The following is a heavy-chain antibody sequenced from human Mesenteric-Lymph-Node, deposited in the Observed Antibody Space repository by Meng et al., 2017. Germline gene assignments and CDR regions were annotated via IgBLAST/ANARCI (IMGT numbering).Heavy chain of an antibody. J-gene: IGHJ4*02. Sequence: GESLKISCAASGFTFSSYWMSWVRQAPGTGLEWVANIQKDGSEKNYVDSVKGRFTISRDNAKNSLYLHMNSLRIEDTAVYYCARVGGWELLPVDYWGQGTLVTVSS. V-gene: IGHV3-7*01. CDR1: GFTFSSYW. CDR3: ARVGGWELLPVDY. D-gene: IGHD1-26*01. CDR2: IQKDGSEK.